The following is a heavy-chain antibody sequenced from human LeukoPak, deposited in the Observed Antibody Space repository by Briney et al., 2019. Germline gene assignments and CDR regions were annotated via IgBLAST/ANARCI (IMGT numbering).Heavy chain of an antibody. CDR2: ISSSGSTI. CDR1: GFTFSSYE. D-gene: IGHD4-17*01. J-gene: IGHJ4*02. V-gene: IGHV3-48*03. Sequence: GGSLRLSCAASGFTFSSYEMNWVRQAPGKGLEWVSYISSSGSTIYYADSVKGRFTISRDNAKNSLYLQMNSLRSDDTAVYYCARRGDYGDRIMGFDYWGQGTLVTVSS. CDR3: ARRGDYGDRIMGFDY.